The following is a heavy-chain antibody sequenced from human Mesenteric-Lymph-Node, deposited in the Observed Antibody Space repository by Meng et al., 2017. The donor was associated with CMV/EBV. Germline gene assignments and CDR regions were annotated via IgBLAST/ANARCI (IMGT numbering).Heavy chain of an antibody. D-gene: IGHD5-18*01. Sequence: GGSLRLSCAASGFTFSDYNMNWVRQAPGKGLEWVSSISSSSSYIYYADSVKGRFTISRDNAKNSLYLQINSLRAEDTAVYYCARGDLTVDTAMVYWGQGTLVTVSS. CDR1: GFTFSDYN. CDR2: ISSSSSYI. J-gene: IGHJ4*02. V-gene: IGHV3-21*01. CDR3: ARGDLTVDTAMVY.